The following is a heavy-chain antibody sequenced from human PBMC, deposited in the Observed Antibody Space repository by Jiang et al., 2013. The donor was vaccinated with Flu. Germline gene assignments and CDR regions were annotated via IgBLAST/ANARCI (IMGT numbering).Heavy chain of an antibody. V-gene: IGHV2-70*04. J-gene: IGHJ4*02. Sequence: KPTQTLTLTCTFSGFSLTTSGMRVSWIRQPPGKALEWLARIDWDEDKFYSTSLKTRLTISKDTSKNQVVLTMTNMDPVDTGTYYCARIGGHNEFDYWGQGTLVTVSS. CDR1: GFSLTTSGMR. CDR3: ARIGGHNEFDY. CDR2: IDWDEDK. D-gene: IGHD1-1*01.